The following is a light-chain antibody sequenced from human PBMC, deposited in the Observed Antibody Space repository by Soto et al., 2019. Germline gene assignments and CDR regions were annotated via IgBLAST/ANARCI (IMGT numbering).Light chain of an antibody. CDR3: QQYNIWPRT. J-gene: IGKJ2*02. Sequence: EIVMTQSPATLSVSPGERATLSCRASPSVSSNLAWYQQKPGQAPRLLIHGASTRATGIPARFSGSGSEADSPLTISSLNSEDFAVNYCQQYNIWPRTFGQGPKLEIK. V-gene: IGKV3-15*01. CDR1: PSVSSN. CDR2: GAS.